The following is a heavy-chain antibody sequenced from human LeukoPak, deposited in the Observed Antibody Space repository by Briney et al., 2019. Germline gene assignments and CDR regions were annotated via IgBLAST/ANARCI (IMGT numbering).Heavy chain of an antibody. D-gene: IGHD3-10*01. J-gene: IGHJ5*02. Sequence: GGSLRLSCAASGFTFSNYGMSWVRQAPGKGLEWVSGISDSGGSTFYADSVKGRFTISRDNSKNTLYLQMNSLRAEDTAVYYCAKIGSGSYALSWFDPWGQGTLVTVSS. CDR3: AKIGSGSYALSWFDP. CDR2: ISDSGGST. CDR1: GFTFSNYG. V-gene: IGHV3-23*01.